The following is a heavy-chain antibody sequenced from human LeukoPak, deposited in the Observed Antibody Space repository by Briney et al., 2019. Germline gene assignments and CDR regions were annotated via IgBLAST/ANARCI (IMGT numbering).Heavy chain of an antibody. CDR2: IYHSGST. V-gene: IGHV4-30-2*01. J-gene: IGHJ5*02. CDR1: GGSISSGGYS. Sequence: SETLSLTCAVSGGSISSGGYSWSWIRQPPGKGLEWIGYIYHSGSTHYNPSLKSRVTISVDRSKNQFSLRLSSVTAADTAVYYCARAGDSGSYYVNWFDPWGQGTLVTVSS. D-gene: IGHD3-10*01. CDR3: ARAGDSGSYYVNWFDP.